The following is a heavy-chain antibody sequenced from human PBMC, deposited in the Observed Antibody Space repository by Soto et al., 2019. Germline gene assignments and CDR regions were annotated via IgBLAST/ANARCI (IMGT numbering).Heavy chain of an antibody. CDR1: GFTFSSYF. Sequence: VGSLRLSCSAPGFTFSSYFIHWFRQAPGKGLEWVAVISYDGSNKYYADSVKGRFTISRDNSKNTLYLQMSSLRAEDSAVYFCAKGYSFVETDHFPIWGQGTLVTVSS. D-gene: IGHD5-18*01. J-gene: IGHJ4*03. CDR3: AKGYSFVETDHFPI. CDR2: ISYDGSNK. V-gene: IGHV3-30*18.